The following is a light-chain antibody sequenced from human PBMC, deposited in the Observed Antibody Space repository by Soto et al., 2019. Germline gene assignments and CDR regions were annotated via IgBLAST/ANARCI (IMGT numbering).Light chain of an antibody. V-gene: IGKV3-15*01. Sequence: EIVMTQSPATLSVSPGERATLSCRASQSVSSILAWYQQKPGQAPRLLIYGASTRATGIPARFSGSGSGTEFTLTISSLQSEDFAVYYCQQYNNWPPNTFGGGTKVEIK. CDR1: QSVSSI. CDR2: GAS. CDR3: QQYNNWPPNT. J-gene: IGKJ4*01.